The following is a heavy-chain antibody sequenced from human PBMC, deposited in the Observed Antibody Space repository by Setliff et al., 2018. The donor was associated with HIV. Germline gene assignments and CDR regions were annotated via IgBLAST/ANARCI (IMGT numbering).Heavy chain of an antibody. Sequence: PGGSLRLSCAASGFAFSSHQMSWVRQAPGKGLEWVAKIRQDGTGKYYADSVKGRFTISRDNSKNTLYLQMNSLRAEDTALYYCAKGYGDGYNVYNYYYMDVWGKGTTVTVSS. CDR1: GFAFSSHQ. D-gene: IGHD5-12*01. V-gene: IGHV3-7*01. CDR3: AKGYGDGYNVYNYYYMDV. J-gene: IGHJ6*03. CDR2: IRQDGTGK.